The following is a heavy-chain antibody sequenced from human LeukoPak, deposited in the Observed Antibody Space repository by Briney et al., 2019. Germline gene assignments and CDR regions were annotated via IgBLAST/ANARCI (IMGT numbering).Heavy chain of an antibody. Sequence: TGGSLRLSCAASGFTFSSYSMNWVRQAPGKGLEWVSSISSSSSYIYYADSVKGRFTISRDNAKNTLYLQMNSLRAEDTAVYYCARAMTPTQYYYYYYYMDVWGKGTTVTVSS. V-gene: IGHV3-21*01. CDR1: GFTFSSYS. J-gene: IGHJ6*03. CDR2: ISSSSSYI. CDR3: ARAMTPTQYYYYYYYMDV.